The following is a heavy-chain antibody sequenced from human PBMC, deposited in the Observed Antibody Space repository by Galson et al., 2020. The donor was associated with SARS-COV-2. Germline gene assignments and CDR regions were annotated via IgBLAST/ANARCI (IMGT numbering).Heavy chain of an antibody. V-gene: IGHV3-48*03. J-gene: IGHJ6*02. CDR3: AREAGYCSRTRCYEGTMYYYYGMHV. D-gene: IGHD2-2*01. CDR2: ISSSGSTI. CDR1: GFTFSSYE. Sequence: GGSLRLSCAASGFTFSSYEMNWVRQAPGKGLEWVSYISSSGSTIYYADSVKGRFTISRDNAKNSLYLQMNSLRAEDTAVYYCAREAGYCSRTRCYEGTMYYYYGMHVWGHGTTVTVSS.